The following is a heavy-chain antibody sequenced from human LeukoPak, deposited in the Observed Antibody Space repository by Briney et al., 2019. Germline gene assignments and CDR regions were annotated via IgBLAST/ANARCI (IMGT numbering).Heavy chain of an antibody. Sequence: GGSLRLSCAASGFTFSSYWMHWVRQAPGKGLVWVSRINSDGSSTSYADSVKGRFTISRDNSKNTVYLQVDSLRTEDTAVYYCAKGRQYSFDYLIDYWGQGTLVTVSS. J-gene: IGHJ4*02. CDR2: INSDGSST. V-gene: IGHV3-74*01. D-gene: IGHD3-9*01. CDR1: GFTFSSYW. CDR3: AKGRQYSFDYLIDY.